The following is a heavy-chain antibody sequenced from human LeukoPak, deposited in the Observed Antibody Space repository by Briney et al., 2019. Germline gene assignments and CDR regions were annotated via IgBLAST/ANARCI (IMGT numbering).Heavy chain of an antibody. CDR2: IIPIFGTA. V-gene: IGHV1-69*05. J-gene: IGHJ4*02. Sequence: SVKVSCKASGGTFSSYAISWVRQAPGQGLGWMGRIIPIFGTANYAQKFQGRVTITTDESTSTAYMELSSLRSEDTAVYYCARGGYSYGTSFDYWGQGTLVTVSS. D-gene: IGHD5-18*01. CDR3: ARGGYSYGTSFDY. CDR1: GGTFSSYA.